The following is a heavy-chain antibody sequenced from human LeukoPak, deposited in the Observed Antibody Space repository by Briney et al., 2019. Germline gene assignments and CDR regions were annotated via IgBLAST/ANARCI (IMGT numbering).Heavy chain of an antibody. CDR1: GFTFSSHD. D-gene: IGHD3-10*01. Sequence: PGGSLRLSCTDSGFTFSSHDMNWVRQPPGKGLEWVSYISSGGYTTRYADSVKGRFTISRDNAKNSLYLQMNSLRAEDTAVYYCAREGSSYAPSEPLYFDYWGQGTLVTVSS. J-gene: IGHJ4*02. CDR3: AREGSSYAPSEPLYFDY. CDR2: ISSGGYTT. V-gene: IGHV3-48*03.